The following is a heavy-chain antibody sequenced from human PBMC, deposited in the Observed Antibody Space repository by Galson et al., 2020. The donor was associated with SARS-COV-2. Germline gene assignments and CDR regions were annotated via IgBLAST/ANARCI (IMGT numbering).Heavy chain of an antibody. Sequence: SETLSLTCSVSGGSISYYYWSWIRQRTGKELEWIGYVHYSGNTAYNPSLKSRLTMSLDTSKNQFYLDLNSVSAADTAVYYCARGTPPDFEIWGDGALVTVSA. CDR2: VHYSGNT. CDR3: ARGTPPDFEI. CDR1: GGSISYYY. D-gene: IGHD3-9*01. V-gene: IGHV4-59*13. J-gene: IGHJ1*01.